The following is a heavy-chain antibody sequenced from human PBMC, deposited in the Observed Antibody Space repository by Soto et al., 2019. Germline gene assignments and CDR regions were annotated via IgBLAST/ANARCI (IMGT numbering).Heavy chain of an antibody. Sequence: ASVKVSCKASGYTFTSYGISWVRQAPGQGLEWMGWISAYNGNTNYAQKLQGRVTMTTDTSTSTAYMELRSLRSDDTAVYYCARDERIERSTMIVVVDDAFDIWG. J-gene: IGHJ3*02. D-gene: IGHD3-22*01. CDR2: ISAYNGNT. CDR1: GYTFTSYG. CDR3: ARDERIERSTMIVVVDDAFDI. V-gene: IGHV1-18*04.